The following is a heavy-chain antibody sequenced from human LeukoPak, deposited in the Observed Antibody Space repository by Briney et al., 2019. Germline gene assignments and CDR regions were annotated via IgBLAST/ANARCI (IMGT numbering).Heavy chain of an antibody. V-gene: IGHV3-30*04. Sequence: PGGSLRLPCAASGFTFSSYAMHWVRQAPGKGLEWVAVISYDGSNKYYADSVKGRFTISRDNSKNTLYLQMNSLRAEDTAVYYCARDQSYFMDVWGKGTTVTVSS. CDR2: ISYDGSNK. CDR3: ARDQSYFMDV. J-gene: IGHJ6*03. CDR1: GFTFSSYA.